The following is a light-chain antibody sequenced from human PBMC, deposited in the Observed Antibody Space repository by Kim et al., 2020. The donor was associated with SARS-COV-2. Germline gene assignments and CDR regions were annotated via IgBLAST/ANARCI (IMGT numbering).Light chain of an antibody. V-gene: IGKV1-5*03. CDR1: QIISRW. CDR3: QQYDDFGT. Sequence: SASVGDRVTIPCRASQIISRWLAWYQQNPGTAPKLLIYEASNLESGVPSRFSGSGSGTEFTLTVSGLQPDDFATYYCQQYDDFGTFGQGTKVDIK. J-gene: IGKJ1*01. CDR2: EAS.